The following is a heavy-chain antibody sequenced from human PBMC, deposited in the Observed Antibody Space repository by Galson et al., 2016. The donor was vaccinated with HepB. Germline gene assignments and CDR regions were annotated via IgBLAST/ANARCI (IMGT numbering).Heavy chain of an antibody. CDR1: GYTFSSYR. D-gene: IGHD4-17*01. CDR2: IYPGDSHT. J-gene: IGHJ4*02. CDR3: ARHLRGDYNRRLDY. Sequence: QSGAEVKKPGESLKISCKGSGYTFSSYRIGWVRQMPGKGLEWMGLIYPGDSHTTYSPSLQGQVTISADKSISTAYLQWSSLKASDTAMYYCARHLRGDYNRRLDYWGQGTLVTVSS. V-gene: IGHV5-51*01.